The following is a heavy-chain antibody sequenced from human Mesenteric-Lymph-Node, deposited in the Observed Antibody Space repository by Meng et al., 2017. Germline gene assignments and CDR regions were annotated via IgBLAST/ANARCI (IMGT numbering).Heavy chain of an antibody. CDR3: AKGVTMVRGWFWFDP. V-gene: IGHV3-23*01. J-gene: IGHJ5*02. Sequence: GESLKISCAASGFTFSSYAMSWVRQAPGKGLEGVSAISGSGGSTYYADSVKGRFTISRDNSKNTLYLQMNSLRAEDTAVYYCAKGVTMVRGWFWFDPWGQGTLVTVSS. CDR1: GFTFSSYA. CDR2: ISGSGGST. D-gene: IGHD3-10*01.